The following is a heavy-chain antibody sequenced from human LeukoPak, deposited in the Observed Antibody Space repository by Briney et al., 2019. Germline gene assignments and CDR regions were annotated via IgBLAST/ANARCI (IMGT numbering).Heavy chain of an antibody. D-gene: IGHD3-10*01. CDR2: ISSSGSTI. CDR3: ARDRFGSGTEGWFDP. Sequence: GGSLRLSCAASGFTFSSYEMNWVRQAPGKGLEWVSYISSSGSTIYYADSVKGRFTISRDNAKNSLYLQMNSLRAEDTAVYYCARDRFGSGTEGWFDPWGQGTLVTVSS. V-gene: IGHV3-48*03. CDR1: GFTFSSYE. J-gene: IGHJ5*02.